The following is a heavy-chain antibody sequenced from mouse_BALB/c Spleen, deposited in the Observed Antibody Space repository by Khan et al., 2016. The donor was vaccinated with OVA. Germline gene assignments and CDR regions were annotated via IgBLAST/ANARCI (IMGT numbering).Heavy chain of an antibody. CDR2: INPTSGYT. CDR1: AYTFTSYG. CDR3: ARDSVAY. J-gene: IGHJ2*01. D-gene: IGHD2-12*01. Sequence: QVQLQQSGAELAKPLASVNMSCTASAYTFTSYGMHWINQRPGQGLGWIRYINPTSGYTDYTQKFKDQATLTADKSSSTAYMQLSSLTSDASAVYYCARDSVAYWAEVTALTVS. V-gene: IGHV1-4*01.